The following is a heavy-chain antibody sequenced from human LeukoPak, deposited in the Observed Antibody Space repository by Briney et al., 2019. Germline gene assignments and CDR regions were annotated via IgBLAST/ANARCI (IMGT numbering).Heavy chain of an antibody. CDR1: GGSMSSYY. J-gene: IGHJ3*02. Sequence: SETLSLTCTVSGGSMSSYYWSWIRQSPGKGLEWIGHIYYSGSTNYNPSLKSRVTISVDTSKNQFSLRLSSVTAADTAVYYCARVPGPHAFDIWGQGTLVTVSS. CDR2: IYYSGST. D-gene: IGHD7-27*01. CDR3: ARVPGPHAFDI. V-gene: IGHV4-59*01.